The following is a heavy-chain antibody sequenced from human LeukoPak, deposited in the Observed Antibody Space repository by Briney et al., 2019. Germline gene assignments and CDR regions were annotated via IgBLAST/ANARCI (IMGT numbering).Heavy chain of an antibody. D-gene: IGHD3-3*01. V-gene: IGHV4-39*07. CDR3: AREGKYYDFWSGYSDY. J-gene: IGHJ4*02. Sequence: PSETLSLTCTVSGGSISSSSYYWGWIRQPPGKGLEWIGSIYYSGSTNYNPSLKSRVTISVDTSKNQFSLKLSSVTAADTAVYYCAREGKYYDFWSGYSDYWGQGTLVTVSS. CDR1: GGSISSSSYY. CDR2: IYYSGST.